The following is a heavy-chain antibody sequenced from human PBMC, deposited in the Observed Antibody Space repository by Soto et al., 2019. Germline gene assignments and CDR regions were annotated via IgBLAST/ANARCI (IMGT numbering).Heavy chain of an antibody. CDR2: IFIGGNT. Sequence: GGSLRLSCAVSGFTVSSSQMTWVRQAPGKALEWVSAIFIGGNTQYAVSMKGRFTISRDYSKNTEYLQMNSLRAEDTAVYYCARLGPYASGTYSFRHNRLDPWGQGTLVTVSS. CDR3: ARLGPYASGTYSFRHNRLDP. V-gene: IGHV3-53*01. D-gene: IGHD3-10*01. J-gene: IGHJ5*02. CDR1: GFTVSSSQ.